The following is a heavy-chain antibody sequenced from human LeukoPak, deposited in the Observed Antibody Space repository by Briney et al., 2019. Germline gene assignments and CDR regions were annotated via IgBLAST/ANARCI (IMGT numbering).Heavy chain of an antibody. D-gene: IGHD6-13*01. Sequence: HSGGSLRLSCSASGFNFDSLAMHWVRQAPGKGLVWVSHINSDGSWTSYADSVKGRFTISRDNSKNTLYLQMNSLRAEDTAVYYCAKDLGESAAAAGHPRKTDYYYYGMDVWGQGTTVTVSS. CDR3: AKDLGESAAAAGHPRKTDYYYYGMDV. CDR2: INSDGSWT. CDR1: GFNFDSLA. V-gene: IGHV3-74*01. J-gene: IGHJ6*02.